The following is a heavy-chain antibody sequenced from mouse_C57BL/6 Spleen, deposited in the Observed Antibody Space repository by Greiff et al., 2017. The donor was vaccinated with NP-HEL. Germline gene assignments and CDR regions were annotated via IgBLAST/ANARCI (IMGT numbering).Heavy chain of an antibody. Sequence: QVQLQQPGAELVRPGSSVKLSCKASGYTFTSYWMHWVKQRPIQGLEWIGNIDPSDSETHYNQKFKDKATLTVDKSSSTAYMQLSSLTSEDSAVYYCARYGYYVRYFDVWGTGTTVTVSS. CDR2: IDPSDSET. CDR3: ARYGYYVRYFDV. D-gene: IGHD2-3*01. J-gene: IGHJ1*03. V-gene: IGHV1-52*01. CDR1: GYTFTSYW.